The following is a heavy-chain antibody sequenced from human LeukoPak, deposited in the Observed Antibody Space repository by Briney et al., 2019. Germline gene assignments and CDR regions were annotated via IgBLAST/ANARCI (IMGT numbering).Heavy chain of an antibody. CDR1: EYSFTSYC. J-gene: IGHJ4*02. CDR3: AKSARPYSSTWYFDF. CDR2: IYPSDSDT. Sequence: HGESLQISCKGSEYSFTSYCIGWVRPLPGKGLEWMGIIYPSDSDTRYSPSFQGQVTITADKSINTAYLQWSSLKASDTAMYYCAKSARPYSSTWYFDFWGQGTLVTVSS. D-gene: IGHD6-13*01. V-gene: IGHV5-51*01.